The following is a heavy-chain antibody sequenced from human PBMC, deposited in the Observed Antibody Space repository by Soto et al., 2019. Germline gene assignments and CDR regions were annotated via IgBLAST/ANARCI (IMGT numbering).Heavy chain of an antibody. Sequence: QVQLVQSGAEVKKPGSSVKVSCKASGGTFSSYAISWVRQAPGQGLEWMGGIIPIFGTANYAQKFQGRVTITADESTSTAYRELSSLRSEDTAVYYCAREGWGWLQFSAPDYWGQGTLVTVSS. CDR1: GGTFSSYA. V-gene: IGHV1-69*01. D-gene: IGHD2-21*01. CDR3: AREGWGWLQFSAPDY. J-gene: IGHJ4*02. CDR2: IIPIFGTA.